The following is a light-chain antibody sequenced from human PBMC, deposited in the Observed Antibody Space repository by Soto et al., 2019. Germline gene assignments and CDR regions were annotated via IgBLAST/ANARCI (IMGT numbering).Light chain of an antibody. Sequence: DIQMTQSPSSLSASVGDRVTITCRASQSISSYLNWYQQKPGKAPKLLIYAASSLQSGVPSRFSGSGSGTDFTLTISILLPEDFATYYWQQSYSTLTCGGGTKVEIK. V-gene: IGKV1-39*01. CDR3: QQSYSTLT. J-gene: IGKJ4*02. CDR1: QSISSY. CDR2: AAS.